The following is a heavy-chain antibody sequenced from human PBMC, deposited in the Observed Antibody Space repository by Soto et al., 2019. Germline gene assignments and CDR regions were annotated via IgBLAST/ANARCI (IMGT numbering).Heavy chain of an antibody. D-gene: IGHD2-8*01. J-gene: IGHJ6*02. CDR3: AKNGQPPYYYYGMDV. V-gene: IGHV1-18*01. CDR1: GYTFSRYG. Sequence: ASVKVSCKASGYTFSRYGISWVRQAPGQGLEWMGWVSGYNGDTKYAQKVQDRVTMTIDTSTYTAYMELRSLTSDDTAIYYCAKNGQPPYYYYGMDVWGQGTTVTV. CDR2: VSGYNGDT.